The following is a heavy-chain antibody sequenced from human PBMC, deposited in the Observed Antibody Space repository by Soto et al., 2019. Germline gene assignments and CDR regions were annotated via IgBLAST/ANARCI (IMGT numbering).Heavy chain of an antibody. CDR3: ARGPGCSGGSCYEYYYYYMDV. D-gene: IGHD2-15*01. CDR1: GFTVSSNY. CDR2: IYSGGST. J-gene: IGHJ6*03. Sequence: EVQLVESGGGLVQPGGSLRLSCAASGFTVSSNYMSWVRQAPGKGLEWVSVIYSGGSTYYADSVKGRFTISRDNSKNTLYLQMNSLRAEDTAVYYCARGPGCSGGSCYEYYYYYMDVWGKGTTVTVSS. V-gene: IGHV3-66*01.